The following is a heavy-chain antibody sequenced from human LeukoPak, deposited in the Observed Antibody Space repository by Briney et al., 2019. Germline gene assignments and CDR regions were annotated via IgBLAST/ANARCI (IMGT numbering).Heavy chain of an antibody. D-gene: IGHD5-12*01. V-gene: IGHV4-30-2*01. CDR3: ASGGYRGAFDI. J-gene: IGHJ3*02. CDR2: IYHSGST. CDR1: GGSISSGGYS. Sequence: SETLSLTCAVSGGSISSGGYSWSWIRQPPGKGLEWIGYIYHSGSTYYNPSLKSRVTISVDRSKNQFSLKLSSVTAADTAVYYCASGGYRGAFDIWGQGTMVTASS.